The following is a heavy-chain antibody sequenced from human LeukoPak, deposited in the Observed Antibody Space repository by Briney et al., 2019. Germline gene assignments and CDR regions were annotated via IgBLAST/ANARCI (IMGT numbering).Heavy chain of an antibody. J-gene: IGHJ5*01. D-gene: IGHD3-10*01. CDR2: MYYRGST. CDR1: GDSLSSNNYY. CDR3: AKGRAQWFGELLSGSRNGFDS. V-gene: IGHV4-39*07. Sequence: SETLSLTCTVSGDSLSSNNYYWGWTRQPPGKGLEWIANMYYRGSTYYNPSLKSRVTISVDTSKNQFSLKLSSVTAADTAVYYCAKGRAQWFGELLSGSRNGFDSWGQGTLVTVSS.